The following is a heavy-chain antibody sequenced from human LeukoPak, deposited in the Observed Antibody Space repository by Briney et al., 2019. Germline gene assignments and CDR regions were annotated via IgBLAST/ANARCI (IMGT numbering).Heavy chain of an antibody. V-gene: IGHV4-39*01. CDR3: ARRPGHTWDMGNWFDP. Sequence: RPSETLSLTCSVSGDSIRTNNYFWGWIRQPPGMGLEWIGGISYNGITYYNPSLKSRASVSVDTSKNQFSLNLNSVTAADTAIYYCARRPGHTWDMGNWFDPWGQGTLVTVSS. CDR1: GDSIRTNNYF. D-gene: IGHD1-26*01. CDR2: ISYNGIT. J-gene: IGHJ5*02.